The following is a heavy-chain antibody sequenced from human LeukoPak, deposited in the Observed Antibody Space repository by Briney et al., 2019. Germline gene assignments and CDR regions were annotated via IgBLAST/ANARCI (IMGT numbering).Heavy chain of an antibody. V-gene: IGHV1-2*02. J-gene: IGHJ3*01. D-gene: IGHD4-17*01. CDR2: INPKRGVT. Sequence: ASVKVSCKATGYTFTDYYIHWMRQAPGQGLEWMGWINPKRGVTTYAQKFQGRVTMTRDTSITTAYMELTRLRSDDTTIYYCARERNYGDYGNAFDVWGQGTKVTVSS. CDR1: GYTFTDYY. CDR3: ARERNYGDYGNAFDV.